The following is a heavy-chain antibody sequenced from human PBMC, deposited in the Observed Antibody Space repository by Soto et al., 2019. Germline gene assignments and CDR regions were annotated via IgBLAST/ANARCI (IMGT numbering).Heavy chain of an antibody. CDR1: GFTFSSYA. V-gene: IGHV3-23*01. J-gene: IGHJ1*01. D-gene: IGHD3-22*01. Sequence: GGSLRLSCAASGFTFSSYAMSWVRQAPGKGLEWVSAISGSGGSTYYADSVKGRFTISRDNSKNTRYLQMNSRRAEDTAVYYCAKDKSTYYYDSSRDYAEYFQHWGQGTLVTVSS. CDR3: AKDKSTYYYDSSRDYAEYFQH. CDR2: ISGSGGST.